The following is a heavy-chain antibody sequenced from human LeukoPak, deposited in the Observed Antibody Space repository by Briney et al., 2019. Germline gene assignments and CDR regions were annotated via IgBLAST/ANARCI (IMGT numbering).Heavy chain of an antibody. CDR3: AKEGHYVWGSYRPEWLKS. Sequence: GGSLRLSCAASGFTFSSYSMNWVRQAPGKGLEWVSSISSSSTYTYFADSVKGRFTISRDNSKDTLYLQMNSLRPEDTALYYCAKEGHYVWGSYRPEWLKSWGQGTLVTVSS. CDR1: GFTFSSYS. V-gene: IGHV3-21*01. CDR2: ISSSSTYT. J-gene: IGHJ5*02. D-gene: IGHD3-16*02.